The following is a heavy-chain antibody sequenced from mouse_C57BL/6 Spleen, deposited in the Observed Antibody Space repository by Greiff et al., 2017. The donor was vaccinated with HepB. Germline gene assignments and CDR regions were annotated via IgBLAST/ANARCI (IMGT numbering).Heavy chain of an antibody. CDR3: ARPYSNSSWFAY. CDR2: ISSGGSYT. Sequence: EVQGVESGGDLVKPGGSLKLSCAASGFTFSSYGMSWVRQTPDKRLEWVATISSGGSYTYYPDSVKGRFTISRDNAKNTLYLQMSSLKSEDTAMYYWARPYSNSSWFAYWGQGTLVTVSA. CDR1: GFTFSSYG. D-gene: IGHD2-5*01. V-gene: IGHV5-6*01. J-gene: IGHJ3*01.